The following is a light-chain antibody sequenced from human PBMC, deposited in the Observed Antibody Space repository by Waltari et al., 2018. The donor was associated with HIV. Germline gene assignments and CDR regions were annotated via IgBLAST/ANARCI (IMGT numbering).Light chain of an antibody. V-gene: IGKV4-1*01. CDR2: WAS. CDR3: QQYYSTPT. CDR1: RSVLYSSNNQNY. J-gene: IGKJ5*01. Sequence: DIVMTQSPDSLAVSLGERATINCKSSRSVLYSSNNQNYLAWYQQKPGQPPKLLIYWASTRESGVPDRFSGSGSGTDFTLTISSLQAEDVAVYYCQQYYSTPTFG.